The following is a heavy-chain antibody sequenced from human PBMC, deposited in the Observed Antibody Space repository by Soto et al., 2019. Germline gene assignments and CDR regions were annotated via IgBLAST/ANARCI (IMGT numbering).Heavy chain of an antibody. CDR1: GGSITSYY. CDR2: IYYSGST. Sequence: SETLSLTCTVPGGSITSYYWSWIRQPPGKGLEWIGYIYYSGSTNYNPSLKSRVTISVDTSKNQFSLKLSSVTAADTAVYYCARDCSGGSCYGRDAFDIWGQGTMVT. V-gene: IGHV4-59*01. J-gene: IGHJ3*02. D-gene: IGHD2-15*01. CDR3: ARDCSGGSCYGRDAFDI.